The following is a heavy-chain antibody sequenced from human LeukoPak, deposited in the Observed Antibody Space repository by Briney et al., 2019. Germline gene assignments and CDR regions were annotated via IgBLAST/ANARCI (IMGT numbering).Heavy chain of an antibody. J-gene: IGHJ4*02. V-gene: IGHV4-34*01. Sequence: GSLRLSCAASGFTFSSYAMSWVRQPPGKGLEWIGEINHSGSTNYNPSLKSRVTISVDTSKNQFSLKLSSVTAADTAVYYCARVVRYCSGGSCYTYYFDYWGQGTLVTVSS. CDR1: GFTFSSYA. CDR3: ARVVRYCSGGSCYTYYFDY. CDR2: INHSGST. D-gene: IGHD2-15*01.